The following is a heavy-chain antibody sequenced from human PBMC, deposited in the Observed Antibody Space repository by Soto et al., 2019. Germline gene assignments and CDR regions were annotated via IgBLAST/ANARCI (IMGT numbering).Heavy chain of an antibody. CDR1: GFSFNSDA. Sequence: QVQLVESGGGVVQPGRSLRISCAATGFSFNSDARYWVRQAPGKGLEWVAMISNDGSSENYADSVRGRFIISRDNSKKTLFLQINSLRPEHTATYYCVRDSGVNYGTFWYFDLWGRGSLVTVSS. CDR2: ISNDGSSE. V-gene: IGHV3-30-3*01. CDR3: VRDSGVNYGTFWYFDL. J-gene: IGHJ2*01. D-gene: IGHD5-18*01.